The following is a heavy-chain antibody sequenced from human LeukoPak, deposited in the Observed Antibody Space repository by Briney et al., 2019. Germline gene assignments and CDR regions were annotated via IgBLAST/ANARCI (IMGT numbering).Heavy chain of an antibody. CDR3: ARVSLRYRRAFDI. V-gene: IGHV1-8*01. D-gene: IGHD1-14*01. Sequence: ASVKVSCKASGYTLTSYNINWVQKAPGQGLEWMGWMNPNSGNTGYAQKFQGRVTMTRNTSISTAYMELSSLRSEDTAVYYCARVSLRYRRAFDIWGQGTMVTVSS. CDR2: MNPNSGNT. J-gene: IGHJ3*02. CDR1: GYTLTSYN.